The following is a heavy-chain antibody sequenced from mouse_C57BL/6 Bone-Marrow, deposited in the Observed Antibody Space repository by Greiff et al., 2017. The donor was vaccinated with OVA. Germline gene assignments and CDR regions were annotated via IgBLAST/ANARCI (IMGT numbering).Heavy chain of an antibody. CDR1: GYTFTSYW. J-gene: IGHJ2*01. Sequence: VKQSCKASGYTFTSYWMQWVKQRPGQGLEWIGEIDPSDSYTNYNQKFKGKATLTVDTSSSTAYMQLSSLTSEDSAVYYCASLGYFDYWGQGTTLTVSS. V-gene: IGHV1-50*01. CDR3: ASLGYFDY. D-gene: IGHD4-1*01. CDR2: IDPSDSYT.